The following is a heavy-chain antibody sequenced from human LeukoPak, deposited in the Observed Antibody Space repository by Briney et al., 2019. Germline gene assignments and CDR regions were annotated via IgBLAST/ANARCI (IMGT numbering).Heavy chain of an antibody. CDR1: GFTFSSSA. V-gene: IGHV3-23*01. CDR2: ISAGGGIT. Sequence: GGSLRLSCAASGFTFSSSAMTWVRQAPGKGLEWVSGISAGGGITYYADSVKGRFTISRDNSKTTLYLQMNSLRAEDTAIYYCAKLRSAITAAGTNYWGQGTLVTVSS. J-gene: IGHJ4*02. CDR3: AKLRSAITAAGTNY. D-gene: IGHD6-13*01.